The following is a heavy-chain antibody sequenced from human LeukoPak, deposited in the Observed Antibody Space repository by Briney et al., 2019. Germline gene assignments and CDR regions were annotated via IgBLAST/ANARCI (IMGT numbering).Heavy chain of an antibody. D-gene: IGHD4-23*01. Sequence: GGSLRLSCAVSGFTFSGFWMSWSRQAPGKGLEWVASINSDGSEGYYADVVKGRFTISRDNAKNSLYLQINSLRAEDTAVYYCAKRTDYGGNSALDYWGQGTLVTVSS. J-gene: IGHJ4*02. CDR1: GFTFSGFW. CDR2: INSDGSEG. V-gene: IGHV3-7*03. CDR3: AKRTDYGGNSALDY.